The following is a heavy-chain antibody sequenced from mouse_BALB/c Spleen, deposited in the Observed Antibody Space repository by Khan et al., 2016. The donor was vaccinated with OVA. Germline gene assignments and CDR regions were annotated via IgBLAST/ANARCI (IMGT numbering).Heavy chain of an antibody. CDR2: IYPGNVNT. D-gene: IGHD2-1*01. V-gene: IGHV1S56*01. CDR1: GYTFTSYY. CDR3: ARDDNFVGGAMDY. Sequence: QVQLQQSGPELVKPGASVRISCKASGYTFTSYYIHWVKQRPGQGLEWIGWIYPGNVNTNYNEKFKGKATLTADKSSSTAYMQLSSLTSEDSAMYFCARDDNFVGGAMDYWGQGTSVTVAS. J-gene: IGHJ4*01.